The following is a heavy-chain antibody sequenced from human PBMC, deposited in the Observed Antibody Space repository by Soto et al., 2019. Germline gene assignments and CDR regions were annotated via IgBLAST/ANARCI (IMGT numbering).Heavy chain of an antibody. V-gene: IGHV3-48*02. Sequence: EVQLVESGGGLVQPGGSLRLSCAASGFTFSSYVINWVRQAPGKGLEWVSYISISSSTRYYADSVRGRFTISRDNGKKSLYLQMNSLRDEDTAVYYCARGGGFFDYWGQGTLVTVSS. D-gene: IGHD3-10*01. CDR3: ARGGGFFDY. J-gene: IGHJ4*02. CDR2: ISISSSTR. CDR1: GFTFSSYV.